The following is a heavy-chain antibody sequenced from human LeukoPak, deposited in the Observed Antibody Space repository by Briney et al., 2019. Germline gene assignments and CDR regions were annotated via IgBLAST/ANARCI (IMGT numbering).Heavy chain of an antibody. J-gene: IGHJ4*02. CDR1: RFTPSTFW. Sequence: PGESLTPSCAPYRFTPSTFWTSCVRQPAGEGLAWVANIKQDGRQKFYVDSVTGRFTISRDNAKNSLYLQMTSLRAEDTAVYYCASQRDHYGSGSSPLDYWGQGTLVTVSS. CDR2: IKQDGRQK. D-gene: IGHD3-10*01. CDR3: ASQRDHYGSGSSPLDY. V-gene: IGHV3-7*02.